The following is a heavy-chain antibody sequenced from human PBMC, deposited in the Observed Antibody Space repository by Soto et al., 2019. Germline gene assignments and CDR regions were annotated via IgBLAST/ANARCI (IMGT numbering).Heavy chain of an antibody. V-gene: IGHV3-30-3*01. CDR3: AKFWMTTGSDDAFDI. CDR2: ISYDGSNK. CDR1: GFTFSSYA. J-gene: IGHJ3*02. Sequence: GGSLRLSCAASGFTFSSYAMHWFRQAPGKGLEWVAVISYDGSNKYYADSVKGRFTISRDNSKNTLYLQMNSLRAEDTAVYYCAKFWMTTGSDDAFDIWGQGTMVTVSS. D-gene: IGHD1-1*01.